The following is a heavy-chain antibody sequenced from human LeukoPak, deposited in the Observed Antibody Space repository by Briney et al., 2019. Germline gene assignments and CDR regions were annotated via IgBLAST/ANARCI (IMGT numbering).Heavy chain of an antibody. Sequence: GGSLRLSCAASGFTVSSNYMSWVRQAPGKGLEWVSSISSSSSYIYYADSVKGRFTTSRDNAKNSLYLQMNSLRAEDTAVYYCARDGEVRGVITASYYGMDVWGQGTTVTVSS. CDR1: GFTVSSNY. CDR2: ISSSSSYI. J-gene: IGHJ6*02. CDR3: ARDGEVRGVITASYYGMDV. D-gene: IGHD3-10*01. V-gene: IGHV3-21*01.